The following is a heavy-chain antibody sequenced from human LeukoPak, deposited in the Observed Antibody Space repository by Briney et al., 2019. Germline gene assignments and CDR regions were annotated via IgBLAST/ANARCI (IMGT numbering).Heavy chain of an antibody. CDR1: GGSFSGYY. J-gene: IGHJ4*02. D-gene: IGHD3-16*01. CDR2: INHRGST. V-gene: IGHV4-34*01. Sequence: SETLSLTCAVYGGSFSGYYWSWIRQPPGKGLEWIGEINHRGSTNYNPSLKSRVTISVDTSKNQFSLKLSSVTAADTAVYYCARSMITFGGVRYWGQGTLVTVSS. CDR3: ARSMITFGGVRY.